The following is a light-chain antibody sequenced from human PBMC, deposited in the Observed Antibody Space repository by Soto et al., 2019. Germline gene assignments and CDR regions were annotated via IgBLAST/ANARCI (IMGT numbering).Light chain of an antibody. Sequence: QSALTQSPAASGSPGQSVTISCTGTSSDIGGYNSVSWYQQHPGKAPKVMIYDVTKRPSGVPGRFSGSNSGSTASLTISGLQAEDEADYYCCSYVGATTYVFGTGTKVTVL. CDR1: SSDIGGYNS. CDR3: CSYVGATTYV. J-gene: IGLJ1*01. CDR2: DVT. V-gene: IGLV2-8*01.